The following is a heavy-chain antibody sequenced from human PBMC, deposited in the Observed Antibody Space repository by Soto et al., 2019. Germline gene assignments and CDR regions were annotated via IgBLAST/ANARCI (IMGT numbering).Heavy chain of an antibody. J-gene: IGHJ5*01. CDR2: IYTSGST. Sequence: PSETLSLTCTVSGAFISGYYWSWIRQPAGKGLEWIGRIYTSGSTKYSPSLKSRATMSVDTSTKQFSLKLNSVTAADTAVYYCARESTVAGTDNWFDSWGQGTLVTVYS. CDR1: GAFISGYY. V-gene: IGHV4-4*07. D-gene: IGHD6-13*01. CDR3: ARESTVAGTDNWFDS.